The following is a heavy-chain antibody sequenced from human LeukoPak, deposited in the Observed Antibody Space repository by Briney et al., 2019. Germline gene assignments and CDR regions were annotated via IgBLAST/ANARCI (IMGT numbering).Heavy chain of an antibody. CDR1: GFRLGSYS. CDR3: ARGYSFIDF. V-gene: IGHV3-48*01. CDR2: ISSSSGTV. D-gene: IGHD5-18*01. Sequence: GGSLRLSCAASGFRLGSYSMNWVRQAPGKGLEWISYISSSSGTVYYADSVKGRFTISRDNAKNSLFLQLNTLRVDDTAVYYCARGYSFIDFWGQGTLLTVSS. J-gene: IGHJ4*02.